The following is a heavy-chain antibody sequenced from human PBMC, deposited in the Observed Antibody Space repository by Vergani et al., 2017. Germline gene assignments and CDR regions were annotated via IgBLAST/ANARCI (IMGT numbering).Heavy chain of an antibody. CDR1: GGSFTSYH. J-gene: IGHJ6*03. Sequence: QVQLQQWGGGLLKPSETLSLTCVVNGGSFTSYHWTWIRQSPGEGLEWVGDIDHTGRPDYNPSLKSRLTMSVDKSRNQFSLTLNSVTATDTAIYFCARVNTETNGHLYYYYYLGVLGQGNAVT. CDR2: IDHTGRP. D-gene: IGHD4-11*01. V-gene: IGHV4-34*01. CDR3: ARVNTETNGHLYYYYYLGV.